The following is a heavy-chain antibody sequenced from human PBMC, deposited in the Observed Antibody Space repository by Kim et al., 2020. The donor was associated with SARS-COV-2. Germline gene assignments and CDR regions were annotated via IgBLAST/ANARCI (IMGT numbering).Heavy chain of an antibody. CDR1: GFTFRTES. J-gene: IGHJ3*01. CDR2: FGKTPGFI. Sequence: GGSLRLSCAASGFTFRTESFSWVRQAPGKGLEWLAYFGKTPGFIYYSDSVRGRFTISRDDAENSFYLQMNNLRADDTAIYYCVKDVRWAFDLWGQGTVVT. D-gene: IGHD2-15*01. CDR3: VKDVRWAFDL. V-gene: IGHV3-21*05.